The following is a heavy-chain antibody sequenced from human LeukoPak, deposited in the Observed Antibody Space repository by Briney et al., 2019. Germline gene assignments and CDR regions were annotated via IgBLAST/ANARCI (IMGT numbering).Heavy chain of an antibody. CDR1: GFTFSSYA. D-gene: IGHD5-24*01. CDR3: VSRDAYKPRYFMDV. V-gene: IGHV3-15*01. Sequence: PGGSLRLSCAASGFTFSSYAMNWVRQAPGEGLEWVGRIKSKNDGAATDYAAPVRGRFTISIDDSKNMLYLQMNSLKTEDTAVYYCVSRDAYKPRYFMDVWGKGTTVTVSS. J-gene: IGHJ6*03. CDR2: IKSKNDGAAT.